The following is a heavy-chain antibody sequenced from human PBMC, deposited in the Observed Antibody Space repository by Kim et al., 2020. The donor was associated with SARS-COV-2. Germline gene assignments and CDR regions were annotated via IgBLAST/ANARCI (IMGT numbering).Heavy chain of an antibody. CDR3: ARVSTLPLPPCSGGSCYDQLNYGMDV. CDR1: GGSISSSSYY. Sequence: SETLSLTCTVSGGSISSSSYYWGWIRQPPGKGLEWIGSIYYSGSTYYNPSLKSRVTISVDTSKNQFSLKLSSVTAADTAVYYCARVSTLPLPPCSGGSCYDQLNYGMDVWGQGTTVTVSS. D-gene: IGHD2-15*01. CDR2: IYYSGST. V-gene: IGHV4-39*01. J-gene: IGHJ6*02.